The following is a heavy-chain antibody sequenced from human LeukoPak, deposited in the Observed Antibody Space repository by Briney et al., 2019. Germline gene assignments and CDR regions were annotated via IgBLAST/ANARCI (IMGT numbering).Heavy chain of an antibody. CDR2: ISGSGDST. Sequence: GGSLRLSCAASGFTFSSYVMSWARQAPGKGLEWVSGISGSGDSTYYADSVKGRFSISRDSSRDTLYLQINSLRADDTALYYCAKASGYSGYDPFDYWGQGTLVTVSS. CDR3: AKASGYSGYDPFDY. J-gene: IGHJ4*02. CDR1: GFTFSSYV. D-gene: IGHD5-12*01. V-gene: IGHV3-23*01.